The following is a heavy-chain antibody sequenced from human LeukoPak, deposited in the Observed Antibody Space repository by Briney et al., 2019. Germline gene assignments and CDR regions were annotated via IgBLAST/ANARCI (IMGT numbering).Heavy chain of an antibody. CDR3: ARVYYYDSSGNY. V-gene: IGHV3-11*04. D-gene: IGHD3-22*01. CDR1: GFTFSDYY. J-gene: IGHJ4*02. Sequence: GGSLRLSCAASGFTFSDYYMTWIRQAPGKGPEWVSFINSRSSTLYYADSVKGRFTISRDNAKNSVYLQMNSLRAEDTAVYYCARVYYYDSSGNYWGQGTLVTVSS. CDR2: INSRSSTL.